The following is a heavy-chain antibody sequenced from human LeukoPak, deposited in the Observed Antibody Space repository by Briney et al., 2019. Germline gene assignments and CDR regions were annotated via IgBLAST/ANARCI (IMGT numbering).Heavy chain of an antibody. D-gene: IGHD3-9*01. Sequence: PSETLSLTCTVSGGSISSSSYYWGWIRQPPGKGLEWIGSIYYSGSTYYNPSLKSRVTISVDTSKNQFSLKLSSVTAADTAVYYCAGGVRYFDWLSSPFYWFDPWGQGTLVTVSS. CDR3: AGGVRYFDWLSSPFYWFDP. CDR1: GGSISSSSYY. V-gene: IGHV4-39*07. J-gene: IGHJ5*02. CDR2: IYYSGST.